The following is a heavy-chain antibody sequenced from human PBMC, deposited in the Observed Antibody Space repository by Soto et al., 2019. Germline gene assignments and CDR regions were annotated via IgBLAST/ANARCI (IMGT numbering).Heavy chain of an antibody. J-gene: IGHJ4*02. CDR3: ARDGPSRSRYYFDY. CDR2: IYGAAST. D-gene: IGHD6-13*01. Sequence: PGGSLRVSCAASGFTVSSNYMNWVCQAPGKGLEWVSIIYGAASTYYADSVKGRFTISRDNSKNTLYLQMNSLRAEDTAVYYCARDGPSRSRYYFDYWGQGTLVTVSS. V-gene: IGHV3-66*01. CDR1: GFTVSSNY.